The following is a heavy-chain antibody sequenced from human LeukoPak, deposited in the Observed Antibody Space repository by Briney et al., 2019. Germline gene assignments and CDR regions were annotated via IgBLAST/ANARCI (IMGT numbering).Heavy chain of an antibody. V-gene: IGHV2-5*02. Sequence: ESGPTLVKPTQTLTLTCTFSGFSLSTSGVGVGWIRQPPGKALEWLALIYWDDDKRYSPSLKSRLTITKDTSKNQVVLTMTNMDPVDTATYYCAHRGTDYGDYVRGYYYYMDVWGKGTTVTVSS. CDR3: AHRGTDYGDYVRGYYYYMDV. J-gene: IGHJ6*03. CDR2: IYWDDDK. D-gene: IGHD4-17*01. CDR1: GFSLSTSGVG.